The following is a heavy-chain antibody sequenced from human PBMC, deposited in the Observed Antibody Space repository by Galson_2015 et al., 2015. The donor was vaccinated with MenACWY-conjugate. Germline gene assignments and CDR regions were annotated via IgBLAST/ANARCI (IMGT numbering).Heavy chain of an antibody. CDR3: ARDPSPRHKIYSSSWPNWFDP. J-gene: IGHJ5*02. V-gene: IGHV3-21*01. CDR1: GFTFSSYS. CDR2: ISSSSSYI. D-gene: IGHD6-13*01. Sequence: SLRLSCAASGFTFSSYSMNWVRQAPGKGLEWVSSISSSSSYIYYADSVKGRFTISRDNAKNSLYLQMNSLRAEDTAVYYCARDPSPRHKIYSSSWPNWFDPWGQGTLVTVSS.